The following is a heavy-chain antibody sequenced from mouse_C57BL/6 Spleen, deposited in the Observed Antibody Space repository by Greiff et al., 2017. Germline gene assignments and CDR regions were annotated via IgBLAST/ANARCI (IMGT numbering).Heavy chain of an antibody. CDR2: IYPGDGDT. CDR3: ARSSSYEFAY. Sequence: VQLQESGAELVKPGASVKISCKASGYAFSSYWMNWVKQRPGKGLEWIGQIYPGDGDTNYNGKFKGKATLTADKSSSTSYMQLSSLTSEDSAVYFCARSSSYEFAYWGQGTLVTVSA. CDR1: GYAFSSYW. J-gene: IGHJ3*01. D-gene: IGHD1-1*01. V-gene: IGHV1-80*01.